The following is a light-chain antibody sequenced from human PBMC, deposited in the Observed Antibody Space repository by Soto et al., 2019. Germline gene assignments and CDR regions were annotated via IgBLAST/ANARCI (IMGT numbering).Light chain of an antibody. CDR2: DV. CDR3: NSYTSSGTVV. Sequence: QSALTQPASVSGWPGQSITIYCTGTSSDVGGSIYVSWYQLSPGKAPKLLIYDVDRPSGVSNRFSGSKSGNTSSLTITWLQAEDEADYYCNSYTSSGTVVFGGGTKVTVL. J-gene: IGLJ3*02. CDR1: SSDVGGSIY. V-gene: IGLV2-14*01.